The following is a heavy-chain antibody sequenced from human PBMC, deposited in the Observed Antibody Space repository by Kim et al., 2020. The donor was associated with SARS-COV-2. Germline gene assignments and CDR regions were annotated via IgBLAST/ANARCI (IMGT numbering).Heavy chain of an antibody. J-gene: IGHJ4*03. CDR2: ISSSNSYT. D-gene: IGHD6-13*01. V-gene: IGHV3-11*06. CDR3: ARLGAAAGTVLSYFDY. CDR1: GFTFSDYY. Sequence: GGSLRLSCAASGFTFSDYYLSWISQAPGKGVEGVSYISSSNSYTNYADSVKGRFTISRDNAKNSLYLQMNSLRAEDTAVYYCARLGAAAGTVLSYFDYWGQGTLVTVSS.